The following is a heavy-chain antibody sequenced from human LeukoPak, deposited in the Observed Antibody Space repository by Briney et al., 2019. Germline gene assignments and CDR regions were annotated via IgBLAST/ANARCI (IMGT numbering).Heavy chain of an antibody. CDR1: GFTFSTSW. CDR3: ARPRVPDS. CDR2: IKHDASET. V-gene: IGHV3-7*01. Sequence: GGSLRLSCAASGFTFSTSWMSWVRQAPGKGLEWVANIKHDASETNYVDSVKGRFTISRDSAKNSLYLQMNSLRTEDTAVYYCARPRVPDSWGQGTLVTVSS. J-gene: IGHJ4*02.